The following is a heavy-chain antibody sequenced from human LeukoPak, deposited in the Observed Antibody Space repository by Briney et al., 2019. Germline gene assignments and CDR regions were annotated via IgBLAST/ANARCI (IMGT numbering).Heavy chain of an antibody. D-gene: IGHD4-11*01. CDR3: ARDPANTVTTVYYYYMDV. Sequence: GASVKVSCKASGYTFTGYNMHWVRQAPGQGLAWMGWINPNSGGTNYAQKFQGRVTMTRDTSISTAYMELSRLRSDDTAVYYCARDPANTVTTVYYYYMDVWGKGTTVTVSS. J-gene: IGHJ6*03. V-gene: IGHV1-2*02. CDR1: GYTFTGYN. CDR2: INPNSGGT.